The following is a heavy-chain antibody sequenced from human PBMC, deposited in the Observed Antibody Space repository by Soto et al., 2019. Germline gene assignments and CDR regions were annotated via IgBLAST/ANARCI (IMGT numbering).Heavy chain of an antibody. CDR2: IHPSDSDT. V-gene: IGHV5-51*01. J-gene: IGHJ4*02. D-gene: IGHD5-18*01. CDR3: ATQRGYSFGPFDY. Sequence: GASLKISCKTSGYSFTGYWIGWVRQMPGKGLEWMGIIHPSDSDTRYSPSFQGQVTLSVDESISTAFLQWSSLKASDTAMYYCATQRGYSFGPFDYWGQGTLVTVSS. CDR1: GYSFTGYW.